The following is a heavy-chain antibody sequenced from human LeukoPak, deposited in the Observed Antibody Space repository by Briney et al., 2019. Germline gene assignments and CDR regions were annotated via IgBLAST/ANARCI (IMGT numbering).Heavy chain of an antibody. CDR3: ARNGAKYSSSWYYFDY. V-gene: IGHV1-69*01. Sequence: VSSVTVSCTDSGSTFSSYAISWVRQAPGQGLECMGGLIPIFGTANYAQKFQGRVTLTADESTSTAYMELSSLRSEDTAVYYCARNGAKYSSSWYYFDYWGQGTLVTVSS. J-gene: IGHJ4*02. D-gene: IGHD6-13*01. CDR2: LIPIFGTA. CDR1: GSTFSSYA.